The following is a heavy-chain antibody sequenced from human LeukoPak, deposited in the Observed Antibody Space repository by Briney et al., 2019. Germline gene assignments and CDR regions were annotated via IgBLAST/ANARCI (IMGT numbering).Heavy chain of an antibody. CDR3: ARATETTNYSPLAY. J-gene: IGHJ4*02. D-gene: IGHD2-8*01. V-gene: IGHV4-4*07. CDR1: GGSISSYY. Sequence: SETLSLTCTVSGGSISSYYWSWIRQPAGKGLESIGHISTSGSTNYNPSLKSRVTLSLDKAKNQFSLKLTSVTAADTAVYFCARATETTNYSPLAYWGPGILVAVSS. CDR2: ISTSGST.